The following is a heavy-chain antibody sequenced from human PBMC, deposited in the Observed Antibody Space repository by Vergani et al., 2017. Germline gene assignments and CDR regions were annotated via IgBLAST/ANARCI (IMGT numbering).Heavy chain of an antibody. CDR1: GYSFTSYW. CDR2: IYPGGSDT. J-gene: IGHJ5*02. D-gene: IGHD6-19*01. CDR3: ARTKSGGSGWYYRNWFDP. V-gene: IGHV5-51*01. Sequence: EVQLVQSGAEVKKPGESLKISCKGAGYSFTSYWIGWVRQMPGKGLEWMGMIYPGGSDTRYSPSFQGQVTISADKSITTAYLQWSSLKASDTAMYYCARTKSGGSGWYYRNWFDPWGQGTLVTVSS.